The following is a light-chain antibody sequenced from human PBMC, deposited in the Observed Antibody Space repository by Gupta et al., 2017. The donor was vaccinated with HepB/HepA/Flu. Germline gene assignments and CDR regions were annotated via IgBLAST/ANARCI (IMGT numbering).Light chain of an antibody. CDR1: QSLLHSNGYNY. CDR3: MQALQTPRT. V-gene: IGKV2-28*01. Sequence: DMVMTQSPLSLPVTPGEPPSISCRSSQSLLHSNGYNYLDWYLQKPGQSPQLLIYLGSNRASGGPDRFSGSGSGTDFTLKISRVEAEDVGVYYCMQALQTPRTFGQGTKVESK. CDR2: LGS. J-gene: IGKJ1*01.